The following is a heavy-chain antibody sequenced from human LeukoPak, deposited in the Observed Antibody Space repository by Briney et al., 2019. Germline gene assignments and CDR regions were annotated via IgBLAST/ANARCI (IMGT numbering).Heavy chain of an antibody. D-gene: IGHD1-26*01. CDR2: ISGSGGST. Sequence: PGGSLRLSCAASGFTFSSYAMSWVRQAPGKGLEWVSAISGSGGSTYYADSVKGRFTISRDNSKNTLYLQMNSLRAEDTAVYYCAKGERGYYYYGMDVWGQGTTVTVSS. CDR1: GFTFSSYA. J-gene: IGHJ6*02. V-gene: IGHV3-23*01. CDR3: AKGERGYYYYGMDV.